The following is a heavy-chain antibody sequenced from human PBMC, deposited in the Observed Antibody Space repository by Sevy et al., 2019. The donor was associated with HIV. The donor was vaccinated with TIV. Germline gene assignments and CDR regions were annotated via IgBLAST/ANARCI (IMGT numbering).Heavy chain of an antibody. CDR1: GASISSSGYY. V-gene: IGHV4-39*01. CDR3: VGPKLTYTNGSHYLDY. D-gene: IGHD6-25*01. CDR2: INYSGIT. J-gene: IGHJ4*02. Sequence: SETLSLTCTVSGASISSSGYYWGWIRQPPGKGLEWIASINYSGITFYNPSLKSRVTISADTSKNQFSLRRSSVTAADSSIYFCVGPKLTYTNGSHYLDYWGQGTVVTVS.